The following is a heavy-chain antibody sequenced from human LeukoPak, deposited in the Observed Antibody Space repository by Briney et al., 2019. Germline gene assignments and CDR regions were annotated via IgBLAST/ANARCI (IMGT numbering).Heavy chain of an antibody. CDR3: AKGYFYFDD. D-gene: IGHD1-14*01. CDR1: GFTFDSYA. CDR2: ITTSGGST. J-gene: IGHJ4*02. V-gene: IGHV3-23*01. Sequence: GGSLRLSCAASGFTFDSYAMTWVRQAPGKGLEWVSGITTSGGSTYYADSVKGRFTISRDNSKNTLYLQMNSLRAEDTAVYYCAKGYFYFDDWGQGTLVTVSS.